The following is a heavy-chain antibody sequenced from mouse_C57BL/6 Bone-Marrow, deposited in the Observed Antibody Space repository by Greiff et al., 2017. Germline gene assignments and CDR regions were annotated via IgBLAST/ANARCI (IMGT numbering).Heavy chain of an antibody. J-gene: IGHJ4*01. CDR3: AKHRPTGAMDY. D-gene: IGHD1-1*01. CDR1: GFSLTSSG. Sequence: VKLVESGPGLVAPSQSLSITCTASGFSLTSSGVDWVRQPPGKGLEWLGVIWGGGSTNYNSALMSRLSIRKDNSKSRVFLKRNSLQTDDAVMYYCAKHRPTGAMDYWGQGTSVTVSS. V-gene: IGHV2-9*01. CDR2: IWGGGST.